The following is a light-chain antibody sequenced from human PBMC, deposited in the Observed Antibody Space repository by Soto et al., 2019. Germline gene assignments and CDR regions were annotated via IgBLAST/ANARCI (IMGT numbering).Light chain of an antibody. J-gene: IGLJ3*02. CDR2: LNSDGSH. CDR1: NGHSSYA. Sequence: QSVLTQSPSASASLGASVKLTCTLTNGHSSYAIAWHRQQPEKGPRYLMKLNSDGSHSKGDGIPDRFSGSSSGAERYLTISSLQSEDEADYYCQTWGTGIQVFGGGTKLTVL. CDR3: QTWGTGIQV. V-gene: IGLV4-69*01.